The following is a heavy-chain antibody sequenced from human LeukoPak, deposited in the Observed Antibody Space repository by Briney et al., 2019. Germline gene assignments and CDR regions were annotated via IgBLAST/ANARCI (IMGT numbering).Heavy chain of an antibody. D-gene: IGHD6-6*01. J-gene: IGHJ4*02. CDR2: IYYSGST. Sequence: SETLSLTCTASGGSISSYYWSWIRQPPGKGLEWIGYIYYSGSTNYNPSLKSRVTISVDTSKNQFSLKLSSVTVADTAVYYCARHSAYSSSSYFDYWGQGSLVTVSS. CDR3: ARHSAYSSSSYFDY. CDR1: GGSISSYY. V-gene: IGHV4-59*08.